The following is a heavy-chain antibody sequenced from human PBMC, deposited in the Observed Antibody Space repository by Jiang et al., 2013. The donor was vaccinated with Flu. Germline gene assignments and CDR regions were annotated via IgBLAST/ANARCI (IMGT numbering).Heavy chain of an antibody. V-gene: IGHV3-15*01. Sequence: VQLVESGGGLVKPGESLRLSCAASGFIFSNAWMNWVRQAPGKGLEWVGRIKRKSDGGTTDYAASVKGRFTISRDDSINTLYLQMNSLETGDTAVYYCTANPRSDSWGPGTLVTVSS. CDR1: GFIFSNAW. J-gene: IGHJ4*02. CDR3: TANPRSDS. D-gene: IGHD6-6*01. CDR2: IKRKSDGGTT.